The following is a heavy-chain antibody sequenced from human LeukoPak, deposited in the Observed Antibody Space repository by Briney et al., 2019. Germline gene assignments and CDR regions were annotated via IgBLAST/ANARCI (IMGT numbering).Heavy chain of an antibody. CDR1: GFTFADYA. CDR2: ISWNSGSI. CDR3: AKDGRLDYGGNLEAYYFDY. V-gene: IGHV3-9*01. D-gene: IGHD4-23*01. J-gene: IGHJ4*02. Sequence: GGSLRLSCAASGFTFADYAMHWVRQAPGKGLEWVSGISWNSGSIGYADSVKGRFTISRDNAKNSLYLQMNSLRAEDTASYYCAKDGRLDYGGNLEAYYFDYWGQGTLVTVSS.